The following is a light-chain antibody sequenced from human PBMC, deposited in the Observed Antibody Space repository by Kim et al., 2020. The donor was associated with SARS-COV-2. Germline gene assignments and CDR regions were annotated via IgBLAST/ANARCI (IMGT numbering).Light chain of an antibody. V-gene: IGLV3-27*01. CDR3: YSAADNNVV. J-gene: IGLJ2*01. Sequence: SYELTQPSSVSVSPGQTARITCSGDVLSKKYGRWFQQKPGQAPVLVIYKDSERPSGIPERFSGSRSGTIVTLTISGAQVEDEADYYCYSAADNNVVFGGGTQLTVL. CDR2: KDS. CDR1: VLSKKY.